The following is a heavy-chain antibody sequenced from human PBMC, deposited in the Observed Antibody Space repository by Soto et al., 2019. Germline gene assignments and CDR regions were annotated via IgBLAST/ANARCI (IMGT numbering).Heavy chain of an antibody. D-gene: IGHD6-19*01. CDR2: ISGSGGST. CDR1: GFTFSNYA. Sequence: EVQLLESGGGLVQPGGSLRLSCAAPGFTFSNYAMNWFGQAPGKGLEWVSVISGSGGSTYYADSVKDRFTISRDNSKNTLYLQMNSLRGEDTAVYYCARRSSGWYFDYWGQGTLVTVSS. CDR3: ARRSSGWYFDY. V-gene: IGHV3-23*01. J-gene: IGHJ4*02.